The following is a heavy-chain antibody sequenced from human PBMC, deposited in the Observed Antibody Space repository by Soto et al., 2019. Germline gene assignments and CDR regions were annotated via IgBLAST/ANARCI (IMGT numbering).Heavy chain of an antibody. CDR3: AFSPRPGGTGFDY. V-gene: IGHV3-11*06. CDR1: GFTLSDYY. D-gene: IGHD1-26*01. Sequence: QVLLVESGGGLVKPGGSLRLSYAASGFTLSDYYMNWMRQAPGKGPEWVSYISASSSYTNYADSVQGRFTISRDNAKNSVYLQMNSLRAEDTAVYYCAFSPRPGGTGFDYWGQGTPVTVSS. J-gene: IGHJ4*02. CDR2: ISASSSYT.